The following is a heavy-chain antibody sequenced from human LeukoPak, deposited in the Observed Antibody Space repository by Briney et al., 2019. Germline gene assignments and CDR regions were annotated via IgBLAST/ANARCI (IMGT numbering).Heavy chain of an antibody. D-gene: IGHD3-3*01. J-gene: IGHJ4*02. Sequence: SETLSLTCTVSGGSISSYYWSWIRQPPGKGLEWIGYIYYSGSTNYNPSLKSRVTISVDTSKNQFSLKLSPVTAADTAVYYCAGNYDFWSGYSFDYWGQGTLVTVSS. V-gene: IGHV4-59*01. CDR1: GGSISSYY. CDR2: IYYSGST. CDR3: AGNYDFWSGYSFDY.